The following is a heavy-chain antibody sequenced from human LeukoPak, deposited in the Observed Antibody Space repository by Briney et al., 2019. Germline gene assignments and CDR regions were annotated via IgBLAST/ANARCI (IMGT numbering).Heavy chain of an antibody. CDR2: INPNSGGT. V-gene: IGHV1-2*02. J-gene: IGHJ4*02. Sequence: ASVKVSCKASGYTFTGYYMHWVRQAPGQGLEWMGWINPNSGGTNYAQKFQGRVTMTRNTSISTAYMELSSLRLEDTAVYYCERRPERWPQNHRTLDNWGQGTLVTVSS. CDR3: ERRPERWPQNHRTLDN. D-gene: IGHD5-24*01. CDR1: GYTFTGYY.